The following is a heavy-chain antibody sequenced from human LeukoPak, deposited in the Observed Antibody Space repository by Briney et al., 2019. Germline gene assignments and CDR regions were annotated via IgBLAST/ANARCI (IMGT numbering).Heavy chain of an antibody. J-gene: IGHJ4*02. CDR3: ARRSYDFWSGYLFDY. CDR2: IYPGDSDT. V-gene: IGHV5-51*01. D-gene: IGHD3-3*01. CDR1: GYSFTSYW. Sequence: GESLKISCKGSGYSFTSYWIGWVRQMSGKGLEWMGIIYPGDSDTRYSPSFQGQVTISADKSISTAYLQWSSLKASDTAMYYCARRSYDFWSGYLFDYWGQGTLVTVSS.